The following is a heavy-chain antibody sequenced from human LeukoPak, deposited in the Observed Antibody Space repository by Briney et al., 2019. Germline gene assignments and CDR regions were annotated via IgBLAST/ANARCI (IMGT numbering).Heavy chain of an antibody. J-gene: IGHJ4*02. Sequence: GGSLRLSCVVSGFTFSSYWMHWVRQAPGKGLVWVSRLSPDGGTIDYSDSVRGRFTISRDNAKDTLYLQMNSLRAEDTAVYYCARDLAKGGYFDYWGQGTLVTVSS. D-gene: IGHD1-26*01. V-gene: IGHV3-74*01. CDR3: ARDLAKGGYFDY. CDR1: GFTFSSYW. CDR2: LSPDGGTI.